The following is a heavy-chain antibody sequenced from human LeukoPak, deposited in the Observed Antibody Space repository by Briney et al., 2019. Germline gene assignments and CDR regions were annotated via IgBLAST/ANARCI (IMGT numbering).Heavy chain of an antibody. V-gene: IGHV4-39*01. CDR3: ARQTGSGLFILP. D-gene: IGHD3/OR15-3a*01. CDR1: GGSISSSSYY. J-gene: IGHJ4*02. CDR2: IYYSGST. Sequence: SETLSLTCTVSGGSISSSSYYWGWIRRPPGKGLEWIGSIYYSGSTYYNPSLKSQVSISIDTSKNQFSLRLTSVTAADTAVYYCARQTGSGLFILPGGQGTLVTVSS.